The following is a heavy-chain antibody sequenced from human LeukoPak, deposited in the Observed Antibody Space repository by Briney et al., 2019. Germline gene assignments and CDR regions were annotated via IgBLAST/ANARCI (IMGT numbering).Heavy chain of an antibody. CDR1: GITFSDYN. J-gene: IGHJ4*02. D-gene: IGHD3-3*01. Sequence: GGSLRLSCAASGITFSDYNMNWVRQAPGKGLEWVSYISSSSSTIYYADSVKGRFTISRDNAEDSLYLQMNSLRAEDTAIYYCVRSDDFDYWGQGTLVTVSS. CDR2: ISSSSSTI. V-gene: IGHV3-48*04. CDR3: VRSDDFDY.